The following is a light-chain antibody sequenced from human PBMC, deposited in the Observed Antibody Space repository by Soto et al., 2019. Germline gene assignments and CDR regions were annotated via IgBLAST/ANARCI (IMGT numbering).Light chain of an antibody. CDR2: DVS. CDR1: STDVGGYNY. J-gene: IGLJ3*02. CDR3: RSHTSSSTLV. V-gene: IGLV2-14*01. Sequence: QSALTQPASVSGSPGQSITISCTGTSTDVGGYNYVSWYQQHPGKAPKLMIFDVSTRPSGVSNRFSGSKSGNTASLTIAGRQAEDEADYYGRSHTSSSTLVFGGGTKLTVL.